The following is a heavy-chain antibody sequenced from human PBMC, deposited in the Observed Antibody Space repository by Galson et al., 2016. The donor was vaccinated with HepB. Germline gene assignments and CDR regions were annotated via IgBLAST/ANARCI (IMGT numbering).Heavy chain of an antibody. CDR3: ATDGPPTVVVGAALDS. V-gene: IGHV3-33*01. D-gene: IGHD2-15*01. CDR1: GLSFSVRG. Sequence: SLRLSCATSGLSFSVRGMHRVRQAPGKGLEWVAVIWNDGRTTYYGDSVKGRFIISRDNSRETLYLQMNSLRVDDTAIYYCATDGPPTVVVGAALDSWGQGTLVTVSS. J-gene: IGHJ5*01. CDR2: IWNDGRTT.